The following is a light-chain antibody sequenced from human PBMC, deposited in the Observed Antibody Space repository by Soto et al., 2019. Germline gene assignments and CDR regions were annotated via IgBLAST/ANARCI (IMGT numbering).Light chain of an antibody. J-gene: IGLJ3*02. CDR1: SNNIGGYNV. V-gene: IGLV2-23*02. CDR3: FSFAGSRSFWV. CDR2: EVS. Sequence: QSVLTQPASVSGSPGQSITISCTGTSNNIGGYNVVSWYQQHPGRAPKLIIYEVSQRPSGVSNRFSGSKSGNTASLTISGLLAEDEADYHCFSFAGSRSFWVFGGGTKLTVL.